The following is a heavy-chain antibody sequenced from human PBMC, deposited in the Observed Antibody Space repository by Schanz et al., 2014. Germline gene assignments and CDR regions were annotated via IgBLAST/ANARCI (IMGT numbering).Heavy chain of an antibody. CDR1: GGPISSGGYS. CDR2: IYYSGNT. D-gene: IGHD6-13*01. V-gene: IGHV4-30-2*06. CDR3: AREQIMAAAGLVDY. Sequence: LQLQESGSGLMKPSQTLSLTCAASGGPISSGGYSWNWIRQSPGKGLEWIGYIYYSGNTYYNPPLKSRVTISVDRSKNQFSLRLDSVTAADTAVYYCAREQIMAAAGLVDYWGHGTLVTVSS. J-gene: IGHJ4*01.